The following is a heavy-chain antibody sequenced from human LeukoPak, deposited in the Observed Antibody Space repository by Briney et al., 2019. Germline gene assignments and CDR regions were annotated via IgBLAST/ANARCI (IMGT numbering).Heavy chain of an antibody. Sequence: SETLSLTCAVYGGSFSGYSWTWIRQPPGKGLEWIGSIYYSGSTYYNPSLKSRVTISVDTSKNQFSLKLSSVTAADTAVYYCARDLLGVDYGGNWGYWGQGTLVTVSS. CDR2: IYYSGST. CDR1: GGSFSGYS. D-gene: IGHD4-23*01. CDR3: ARDLLGVDYGGNWGY. V-gene: IGHV4-34*01. J-gene: IGHJ4*02.